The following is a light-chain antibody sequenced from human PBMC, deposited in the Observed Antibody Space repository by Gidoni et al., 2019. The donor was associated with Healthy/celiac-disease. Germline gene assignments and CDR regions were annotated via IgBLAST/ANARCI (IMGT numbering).Light chain of an antibody. CDR2: GAS. CDR3: QQYGSSPMYT. V-gene: IGKV3-20*01. J-gene: IGKJ2*01. Sequence: EIVLTQSPGTLSLSPGERATLSCRASQSVSSSYLAWYPQKPGQAPRLLIYGASSRATGIPDRFSGSGSATDFTLTISRLEPEDFAVYYCQQYGSSPMYTFGQGTKLEIK. CDR1: QSVSSSY.